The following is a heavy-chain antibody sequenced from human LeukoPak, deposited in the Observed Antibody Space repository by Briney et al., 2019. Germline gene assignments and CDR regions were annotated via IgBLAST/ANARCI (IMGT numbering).Heavy chain of an antibody. J-gene: IGHJ4*02. V-gene: IGHV4-4*07. CDR1: GGSISSYY. D-gene: IGHD2-21*02. CDR2: IYTSGST. CDR3: AKDRLLNCRGDCYIFDY. Sequence: SETLSLTCTVSGGSISSYYWSWIRQPAGKGLEWIGRIYTSGSTNYNPSLKSRVTMSVDTSKNQFSLKLSSVTAADTAVYYCAKDRLLNCRGDCYIFDYWGQGTVVTVSS.